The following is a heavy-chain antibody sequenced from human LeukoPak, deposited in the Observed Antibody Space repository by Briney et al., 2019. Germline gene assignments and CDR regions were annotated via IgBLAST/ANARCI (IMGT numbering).Heavy chain of an antibody. V-gene: IGHV1-24*01. Sequence: ASVKVSCKVSGYTLTELSMHWVRQAPGKGLEWMGDFDPEDGETIYAQKFQGRVTMTEDTSTDTAYMELSSLRSEDTAVYYCALPYCSSTSCYMGYDYWGQGTLVTVSS. CDR3: ALPYCSSTSCYMGYDY. D-gene: IGHD2-2*02. CDR1: GYTLTELS. J-gene: IGHJ4*02. CDR2: FDPEDGET.